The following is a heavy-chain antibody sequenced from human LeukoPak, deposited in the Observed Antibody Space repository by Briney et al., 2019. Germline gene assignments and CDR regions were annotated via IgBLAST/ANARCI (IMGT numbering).Heavy chain of an antibody. D-gene: IGHD6-19*01. CDR2: MNPNSGNT. J-gene: IGHJ6*02. CDR3: ARGGGYSSGWLGYYYYYGMDV. Sequence: ASVKVSCKASGYTFTSYDINWVRQATGQGLEWMGWMNPNSGNTGYAQKFQGRVTMTRNTSISTAYMELSSLRSEDTAVYYCARGGGYSSGWLGYYYYYGMDVWGQGTTVTVSS. V-gene: IGHV1-8*01. CDR1: GYTFTSYD.